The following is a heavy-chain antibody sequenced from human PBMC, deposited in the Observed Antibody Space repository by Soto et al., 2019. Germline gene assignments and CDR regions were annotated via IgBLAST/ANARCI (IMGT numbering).Heavy chain of an antibody. CDR3: ARGYITGWFFDY. CDR2: ISADKKNE. CDR1: GFIFSSYA. Sequence: GSLRLSCAASGFIFSSYAVHWVRQAPGKGLEWVAVISADKKNEYYADSVKGRLALSRDNSKNTVYLQMNSLRPEDTAVYYCARGYITGWFFDYWGQGTLVTVSS. J-gene: IGHJ4*02. V-gene: IGHV3-30*09. D-gene: IGHD6-19*01.